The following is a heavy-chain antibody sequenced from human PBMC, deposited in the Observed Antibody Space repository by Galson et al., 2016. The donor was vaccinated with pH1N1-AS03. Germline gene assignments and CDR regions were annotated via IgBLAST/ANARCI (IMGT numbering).Heavy chain of an antibody. CDR2: FIPVFNTV. CDR1: GGTFSNYA. CDR3: AGRQNGRHYDFWSGARGFDS. Sequence: SVKVSCKASGGTFSNYAISWVRQAPGQGLEWLGGFIPVFNTVKYEQKFQGRVTITTDESTSTAYMEVRSLRSEDTAVYYCAGRQNGRHYDFWSGARGFDSWGQGTLLTVSS. D-gene: IGHD3-3*01. J-gene: IGHJ4*02. V-gene: IGHV1-69*05.